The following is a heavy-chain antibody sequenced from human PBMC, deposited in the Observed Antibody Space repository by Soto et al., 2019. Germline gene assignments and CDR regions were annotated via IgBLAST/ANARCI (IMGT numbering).Heavy chain of an antibody. CDR3: ARTYYDILTGYYKAWDY. Sequence: SETLSLTCTVSGGSVSSDSYYWSWIRQPPGKGLEWIGYIYYSGSINYNPSLKSRVTILVDTSKNQFSLKLSSVTAADTAVYYCARTYYDILTGYYKAWDYWGQGTLVTVS. CDR1: GGSVSSDSYY. J-gene: IGHJ4*02. V-gene: IGHV4-61*01. D-gene: IGHD3-9*01. CDR2: IYYSGSI.